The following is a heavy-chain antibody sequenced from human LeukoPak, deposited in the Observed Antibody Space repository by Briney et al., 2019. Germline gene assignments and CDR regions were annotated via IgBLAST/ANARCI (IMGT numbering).Heavy chain of an antibody. CDR3: VRERTNYYDSSGYY. CDR1: GFTFSSYA. V-gene: IGHV3-7*05. CDR2: IKQDGSEK. Sequence: GGSLRLSCAAAGFTFSSYAMSWVRQAPGKGLEWVANIKQDGSEKYYVDSVKGQFTISRDNAKNSLYLEMNSLRAEDTAVYYCVRERTNYYDSSGYYWGQGTLVTVSS. J-gene: IGHJ4*02. D-gene: IGHD3-22*01.